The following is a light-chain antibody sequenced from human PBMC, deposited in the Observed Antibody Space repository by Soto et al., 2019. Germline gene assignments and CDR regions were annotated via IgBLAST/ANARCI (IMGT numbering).Light chain of an antibody. CDR3: QQYGSSPALT. J-gene: IGKJ4*01. CDR1: QSVSSSY. V-gene: IGKV3-20*01. CDR2: CAS. Sequence: EIVLTQSPGTLSLAPGERATLSCRASQSVSSSYLAWYQQKPGQAPSLLIYCASSRATGIPDRFSGSGSGTYFPLTISILEPEDFAVYYCQQYGSSPALTFGGATKVEIK.